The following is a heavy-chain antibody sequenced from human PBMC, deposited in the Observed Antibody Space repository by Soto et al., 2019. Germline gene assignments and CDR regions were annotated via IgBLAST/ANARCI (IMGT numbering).Heavy chain of an antibody. CDR3: AGTVTENYYYYYGMDV. V-gene: IGHV3-53*01. CDR2: IYSGGST. D-gene: IGHD4-4*01. J-gene: IGHJ6*02. Sequence: HPGGSLRLSCAASGFTVSSNYMSWVRQAPGKGLEWVSVIYSGGSTYYADSVKGRFTISRDNSKNTLYLQMNSLRAEDTAVYYCAGTVTENYYYYYGMDVWGQGTTVTVSS. CDR1: GFTVSSNY.